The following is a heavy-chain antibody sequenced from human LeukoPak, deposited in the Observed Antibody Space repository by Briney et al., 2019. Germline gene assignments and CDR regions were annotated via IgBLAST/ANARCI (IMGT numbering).Heavy chain of an antibody. CDR2: INHSGST. CDR1: GGSFSGYY. CDR3: ARGGYHSGSCPEAFDI. J-gene: IGHJ3*02. D-gene: IGHD1-26*01. V-gene: IGHV4-34*01. Sequence: SETLSLTCAVYGGSFSGYYWSWIRQPPGKGLEWIGEINHSGSTNYNPSLKSRVTISVDTSKNQFSLKLSSVTAADTAVYYCARGGYHSGSCPEAFDIWGQGTMVTVSS.